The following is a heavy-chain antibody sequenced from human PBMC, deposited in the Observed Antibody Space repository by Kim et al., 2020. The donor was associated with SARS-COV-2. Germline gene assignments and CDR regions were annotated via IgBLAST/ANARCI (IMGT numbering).Heavy chain of an antibody. CDR1: GGSISSYY. V-gene: IGHV4-59*01. CDR3: ATTRGESTPLKWLRKRYYYGMDV. D-gene: IGHD5-12*01. Sequence: SETLSLTCTVSGGSISSYYWSWIRQPPGKGLEWIGYIYYSGSTNYNPSLKSRVTISVDTSKNQFSLKLSSVTAADTAVYYCATTRGESTPLKWLRKRYYYGMDVWGQGTTVTVSS. CDR2: IYYSGST. J-gene: IGHJ6*02.